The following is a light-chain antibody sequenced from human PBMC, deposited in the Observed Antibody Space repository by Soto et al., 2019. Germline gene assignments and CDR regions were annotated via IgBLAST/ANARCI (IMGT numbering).Light chain of an antibody. CDR3: QQYDGYSRT. CDR1: QSISGW. CDR2: KAS. V-gene: IGKV1-5*03. J-gene: IGKJ1*01. Sequence: DVQMTQSPSTLSASVGDRVTITCRASQSISGWLAWYQQRPGKAPKLMIYKASTLETGVPSRFSGSGSATEFTLTINNLQPDDFATYYCQQYDGYSRTFGQGTKVEIK.